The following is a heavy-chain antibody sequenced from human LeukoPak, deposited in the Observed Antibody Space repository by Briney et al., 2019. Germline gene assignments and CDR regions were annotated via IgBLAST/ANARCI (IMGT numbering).Heavy chain of an antibody. CDR3: ARQGASSWYTLYFYGMDV. CDR2: IYHSGKT. V-gene: IGHV4-39*01. J-gene: IGHJ6*02. CDR1: NGSISSRSFH. Sequence: SETLSLTCTVSNGSISSRSFHWGWIRQPPGKGLEWIGSIYHSGKTYYDPSLKSRVTISVDTSKNQFSLKLTAVTAADTAVYYCARQGASSWYTLYFYGMDVWGQGTTVTASS. D-gene: IGHD6-13*01.